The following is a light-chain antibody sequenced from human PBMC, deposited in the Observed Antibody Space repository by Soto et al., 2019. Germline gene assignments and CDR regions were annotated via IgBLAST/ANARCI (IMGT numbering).Light chain of an antibody. J-gene: IGLJ1*01. CDR1: TSSIGSNT. V-gene: IGLV1-44*01. CDR3: AAWDGSLNDLYV. CDR2: GND. Sequence: QSVLTQPPSASGTPGQRVTISCSGSTSSIGSNTVHWFQQHPGTAPKLLIYGNDQRPSGVPDRFSGSKSGTSASLAISGLQSEDEADYYWAAWDGSLNDLYVFGTGTKVTVL.